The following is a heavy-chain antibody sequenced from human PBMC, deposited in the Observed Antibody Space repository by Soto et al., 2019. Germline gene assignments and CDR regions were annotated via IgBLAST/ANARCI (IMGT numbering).Heavy chain of an antibody. D-gene: IGHD5-12*01. CDR2: INHSGST. CDR3: ATVDIVATKDY. V-gene: IGHV4-34*01. J-gene: IGHJ4*02. CDR1: GGSFSGYY. Sequence: SETLSLTCAVYGGSFSGYYWSWIRQPPGKGLEWIGEINHSGSTNYNPSLKSRVTISVDTSKNQFSLKLSSVTAADTAVYYCATVDIVATKDYWGQGTLVTVSS.